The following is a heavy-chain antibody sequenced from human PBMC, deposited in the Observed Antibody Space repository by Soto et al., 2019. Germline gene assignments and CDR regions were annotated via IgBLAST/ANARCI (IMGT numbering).Heavy chain of an antibody. CDR3: ARSVAVPGAHIDY. CDR1: GGSISGSY. D-gene: IGHD6-19*01. Sequence: SETLSLTCSVSGGSISGSYWSWIRQSPGKGLEWLGYVYYTGSTNYSPSLRSRVSISVDTSKNEFSLRLGSVTAANTAVYFCARSVAVPGAHIDYWGQGTQVTVSS. V-gene: IGHV4-59*01. J-gene: IGHJ4*02. CDR2: VYYTGST.